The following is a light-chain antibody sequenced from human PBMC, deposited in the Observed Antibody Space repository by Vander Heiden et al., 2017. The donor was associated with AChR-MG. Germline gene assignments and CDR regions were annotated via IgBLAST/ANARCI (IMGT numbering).Light chain of an antibody. J-gene: IGLJ2*01. Sequence: QSVLTQPPSVSGPPGQGVTIPCTGTSSKIGAGYDVHWYRQLPGAAPKRLIYGNNNRPSGVPDRFSGSKSGTSASLAIAGLQAEDEADYYCQSYDTSSNVIFGGGTKLTVL. CDR1: SSKIGAGYD. CDR3: QSYDTSSNVI. CDR2: GNN. V-gene: IGLV1-40*01.